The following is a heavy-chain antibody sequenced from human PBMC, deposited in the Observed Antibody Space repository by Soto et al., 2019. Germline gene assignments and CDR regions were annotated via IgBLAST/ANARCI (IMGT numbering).Heavy chain of an antibody. Sequence: SETLSLTCAVYGGSFSGYYWSWIRQPPGKGLEWIGEINHSGSTNYNPSLKSRVTISVDTSKNQFSLKLSSVTAADTAVYYCERGDHYYYGSGSYIVWGQGPTVTVYS. J-gene: IGHJ6*02. CDR1: GGSFSGYY. V-gene: IGHV4-34*01. CDR3: ERGDHYYYGSGSYIV. D-gene: IGHD3-10*01. CDR2: INHSGST.